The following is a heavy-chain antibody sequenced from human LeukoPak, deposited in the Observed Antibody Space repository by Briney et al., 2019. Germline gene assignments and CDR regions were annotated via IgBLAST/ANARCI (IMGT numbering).Heavy chain of an antibody. Sequence: SETLSLTCAVYGGSFSGYYWSWIRQPPGKGLEWIGEINHSGSTNYNPSLKSRVTISVDTSKNQFSLKLSSMTAADTAVYYCAVNPPGYSSSWSAGWGQGTLVTVSS. CDR1: GGSFSGYY. CDR2: INHSGST. V-gene: IGHV4-34*01. J-gene: IGHJ4*02. D-gene: IGHD6-13*01. CDR3: AVNPPGYSSSWSAG.